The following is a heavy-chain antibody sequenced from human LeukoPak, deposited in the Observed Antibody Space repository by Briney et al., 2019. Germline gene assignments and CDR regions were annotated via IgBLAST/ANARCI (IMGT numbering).Heavy chain of an antibody. J-gene: IGHJ5*02. CDR3: AREENLVVPAANGFIGNWFDP. V-gene: IGHV3-30-3*01. D-gene: IGHD2-2*01. Sequence: GGSLRLSCAAFGFTFSSYWMSWVRQAPGKGLEWVAVISYDGGNKYYADSVKGRFTISRDNSKNTLYLQMNSLRAEDTAVYYCAREENLVVPAANGFIGNWFDPWGQGTLVTVSS. CDR2: ISYDGGNK. CDR1: GFTFSSYW.